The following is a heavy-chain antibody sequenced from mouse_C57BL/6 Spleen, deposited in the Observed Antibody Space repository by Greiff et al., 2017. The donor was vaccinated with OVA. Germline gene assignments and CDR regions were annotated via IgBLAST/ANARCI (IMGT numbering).Heavy chain of an antibody. J-gene: IGHJ2*01. V-gene: IGHV1-26*01. Sequence: VQLQQSGPELVKPGASVKISCKASGYTFTDYYMNWVKQSHGKSLEWIGDINPNNGGTSYNQKFKGKATLTVDKSSSTAYMELRSLTSEDSAVYYGARSPQGGCFDYWGQGTTLTVSS. CDR3: ARSPQGGCFDY. CDR2: INPNNGGT. CDR1: GYTFTDYY.